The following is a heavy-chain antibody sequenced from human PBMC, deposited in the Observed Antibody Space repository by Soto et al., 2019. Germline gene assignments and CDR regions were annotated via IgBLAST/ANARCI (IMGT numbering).Heavy chain of an antibody. CDR1: GYTLTDYY. V-gene: IGHV1-2*02. J-gene: IGHJ6*02. CDR3: ARAGVAASGSGEYAMDV. Sequence: QVQVVQSGPEVKKPGASVKVSCKASGYTLTDYYMHWVRQAPGQGLEWMGWINPNNGGSKSAQKFQDRVTTISDTSISTAYLELSRLTSDDTAVYYCARAGVAASGSGEYAMDVWGQGTTVIVSS. CDR2: INPNNGGS. D-gene: IGHD6-13*01.